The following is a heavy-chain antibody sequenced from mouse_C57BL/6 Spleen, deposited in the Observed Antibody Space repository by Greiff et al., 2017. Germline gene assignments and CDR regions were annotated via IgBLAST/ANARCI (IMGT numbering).Heavy chain of an antibody. J-gene: IGHJ3*01. CDR3: ARPDGYYGSSSWFAY. V-gene: IGHV5-6*01. D-gene: IGHD1-1*01. CDR2: ISSGGSYT. CDR1: GFTFSSYG. Sequence: EVKLVESGGDLVKPGGSLKLSCAASGFTFSSYGMSWVRQTPDKRLEWVATISSGGSYTYYPDSVKGRFTISRDNAKNTLYLQMSSLKSEDTAMYYCARPDGYYGSSSWFAYWGQGTLVTVSA.